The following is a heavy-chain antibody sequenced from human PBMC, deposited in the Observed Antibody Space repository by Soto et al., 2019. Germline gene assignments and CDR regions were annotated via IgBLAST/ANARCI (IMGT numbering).Heavy chain of an antibody. CDR2: IDPSDSYT. J-gene: IGHJ6*02. D-gene: IGHD6-6*01. CDR3: ARLAARTVYYYGMDV. V-gene: IGHV5-10-1*01. Sequence: PGESLKISCKGSGYSFTSYFISLVRQMPGKGLKWMGRIDPSDSYTNYSPSFQGHVTISADKSISTAYLQWSSLKASDTAMYYCARLAARTVYYYGMDVWGQGTTVTVSS. CDR1: GYSFTSYF.